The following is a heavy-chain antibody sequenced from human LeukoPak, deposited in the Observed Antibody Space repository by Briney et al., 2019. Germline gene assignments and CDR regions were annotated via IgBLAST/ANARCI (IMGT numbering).Heavy chain of an antibody. D-gene: IGHD2-15*01. J-gene: IGHJ4*02. CDR1: GFTFSSYG. CDR3: AKDVGMIGYCSGGSCYAIDY. Sequence: GGSLRLSCAASGFTFSSYGMHWVRQAPGKGLEWVAVISYGGSNKFYADSVKGRFTISRDNSKNTLYLQMNSLRAEDTAVYYCAKDVGMIGYCSGGSCYAIDYWGQGALVTVSS. V-gene: IGHV3-30*18. CDR2: ISYGGSNK.